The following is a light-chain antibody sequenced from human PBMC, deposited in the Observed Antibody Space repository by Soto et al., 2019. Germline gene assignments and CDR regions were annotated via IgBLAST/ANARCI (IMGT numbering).Light chain of an antibody. CDR3: QQSNNWPLT. J-gene: IGKJ4*01. V-gene: IGKV3D-15*01. CDR1: QSVDND. CDR2: DAS. Sequence: EIVMTQSPATLSVSPGDRATLSCRASQSVDNDLAWYQQKPGQPPRLLIYDASTRATGIPARFSGSQSGTEFTLTSSSLLSEDFAVYFCQQSNNWPLTFGGGTKVETK.